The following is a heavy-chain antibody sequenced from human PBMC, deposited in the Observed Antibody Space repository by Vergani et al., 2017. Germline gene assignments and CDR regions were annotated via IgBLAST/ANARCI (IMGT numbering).Heavy chain of an antibody. CDR2: VDPEDGET. CDR1: GYTPTELS. J-gene: IGHJ4*02. Sequence: QVQLVQSGAEVKKPGASVKVSCKVSGYTPTELSMHWVRQAPGKGLEWMGGVDPEDGETMYAQKVQGRVTMTEDTTTDNAYMELSSLRSEDTAVYYCATADLLGISSFYWGQGTLVTVSS. V-gene: IGHV1-24*01. D-gene: IGHD3-3*02. CDR3: ATADLLGISSFY.